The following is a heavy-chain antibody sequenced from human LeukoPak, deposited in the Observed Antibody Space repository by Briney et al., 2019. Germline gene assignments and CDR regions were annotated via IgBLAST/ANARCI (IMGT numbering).Heavy chain of an antibody. J-gene: IGHJ4*02. CDR1: GFTFSTYN. D-gene: IGHD2-15*01. CDR2: ISDTSIYI. Sequence: GESLKISCAASGFTFSTYNMNWVRQAPRKGLEWVSSISDTSIYIYYADSVKGRFTISRDNAKNSLYLQMNNLRDEDTAVYYCARDLILADSSGSSAHDYWGQGTLVTVSS. CDR3: ARDLILADSSGSSAHDY. V-gene: IGHV3-21*01.